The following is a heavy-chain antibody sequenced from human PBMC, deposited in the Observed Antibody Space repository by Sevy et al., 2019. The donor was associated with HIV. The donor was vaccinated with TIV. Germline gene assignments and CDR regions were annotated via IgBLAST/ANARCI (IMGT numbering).Heavy chain of an antibody. D-gene: IGHD6-13*01. V-gene: IGHV3-21*01. CDR2: ISSSSYI. Sequence: GGSLRLSCAASGFTFSSYSMNWVRQAPGKGLEWVSSISSSSYIYYADSVKGRFTISRDKAKNSLYLQMNSLRAEDTAVYYCARDTSIAAASTLPYYFDYWGQGTLVTVSS. CDR1: GFTFSSYS. J-gene: IGHJ4*02. CDR3: ARDTSIAAASTLPYYFDY.